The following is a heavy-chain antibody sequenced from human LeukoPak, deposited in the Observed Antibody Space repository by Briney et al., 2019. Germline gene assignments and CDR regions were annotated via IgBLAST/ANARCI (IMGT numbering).Heavy chain of an antibody. D-gene: IGHD1-14*01. CDR3: AKVDYRNAKNYFDS. J-gene: IGHJ4*02. CDR2: ISDESETT. CDR1: GFPFRSYA. V-gene: IGHV3-23*01. Sequence: GGSLRLSCVASGFPFRSYALAWVRLAAGKGLECVSVISDESETTYSDSVKGRCTISRDNSKNTIFLQMESLRVEDSALYFCAKVDYRNAKNYFDSWGQGTLVTVSS.